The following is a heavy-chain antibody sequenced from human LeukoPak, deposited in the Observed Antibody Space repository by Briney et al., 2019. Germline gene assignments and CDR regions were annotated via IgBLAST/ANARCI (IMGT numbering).Heavy chain of an antibody. CDR1: GYTLTELS. D-gene: IGHD3-22*01. CDR3: ATRDDTTNYYYYGMDV. CDR2: FDPEDGET. V-gene: IGHV1-24*01. Sequence: ASVKVSCKVSGYTLTELSMHWVRQAPGKGLEWMGGFDPEDGETIHAQKFQGRVTMTEDTSTDTAYMELSSLRSEDTAVYYCATRDDTTNYYYYGMDVWGQGTTVTVSS. J-gene: IGHJ6*02.